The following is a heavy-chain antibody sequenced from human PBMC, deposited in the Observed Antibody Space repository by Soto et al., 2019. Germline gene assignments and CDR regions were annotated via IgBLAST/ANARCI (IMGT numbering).Heavy chain of an antibody. CDR2: IYYSGSI. D-gene: IGHD6-19*01. V-gene: IGHV4-59*01. CDR3: AREIAVAGTHYFDY. J-gene: IGHJ4*02. CDR1: GGSISNYY. Sequence: SETLSLTCTVSGGSISNYYWSWIRQPPGKGLEWIGYIYYSGSINYNPSLKSRVTISEDTSKNQFSLKMSSVTAADTAGYYCAREIAVAGTHYFDYWGQGTLVTVSS.